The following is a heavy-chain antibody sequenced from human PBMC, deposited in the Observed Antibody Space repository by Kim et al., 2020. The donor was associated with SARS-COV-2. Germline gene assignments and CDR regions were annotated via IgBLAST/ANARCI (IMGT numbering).Heavy chain of an antibody. CDR1: GFTFSSYA. V-gene: IGHV3-30-3*01. CDR3: VGSGSYYSFWFDP. D-gene: IGHD3-10*01. J-gene: IGHJ5*02. Sequence: GGSLRLSCAASGFTFSSYAMHWVRQAPGKGLEWVAVISYDGSNKYYADSVKGRFTISRDNSKNTLYLQMNSLRVEDTAVYYCVGSGSYYSFWFDPWGQGTLVTVSS. CDR2: ISYDGSNK.